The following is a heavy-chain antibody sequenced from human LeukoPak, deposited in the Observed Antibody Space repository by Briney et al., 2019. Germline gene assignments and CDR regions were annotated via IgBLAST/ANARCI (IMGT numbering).Heavy chain of an antibody. Sequence: ASVKVSCKASGYTFTGYYIHGVRQAPGQGPEWMGWIYPKTGGTNLAQKFQGRVTMTRDTSISTGYMELSRLRSDDTAVYFCARDLDNVAGDIWGQGTLVIVSS. CDR3: ARDLDNVAGDI. CDR2: IYPKTGGT. D-gene: IGHD1-1*01. J-gene: IGHJ3*02. V-gene: IGHV1-2*02. CDR1: GYTFTGYY.